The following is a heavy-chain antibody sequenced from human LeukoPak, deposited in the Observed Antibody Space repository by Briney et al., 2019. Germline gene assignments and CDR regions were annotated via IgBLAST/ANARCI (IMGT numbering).Heavy chain of an antibody. CDR2: IYYSGST. Sequence: SETLSLTCTVSGGSISSSSYYWGWIRQPPGKGLEWIGSIYYSGSTYYNPSLKSRVTISVDTSKNQFSLKLSSVTAADTAVYYCARLDYYGSEVPLVWGQGTTVTVSS. V-gene: IGHV4-39*01. CDR3: ARLDYYGSEVPLV. D-gene: IGHD3-10*01. J-gene: IGHJ6*02. CDR1: GGSISSSSYY.